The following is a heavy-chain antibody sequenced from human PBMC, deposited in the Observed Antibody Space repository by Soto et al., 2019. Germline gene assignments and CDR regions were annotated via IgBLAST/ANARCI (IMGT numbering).Heavy chain of an antibody. Sequence: ASVKVSCKASGYTFTSYGISWVRQAPGQGLEWMGWISAYNGNTNYAQKLQGRVTMPTDTSTSTAYMELRSLRSDDTAVYYCARDREDIVATIGNWFGPWGQGTLVTVSS. CDR3: ARDREDIVATIGNWFGP. V-gene: IGHV1-18*04. D-gene: IGHD5-12*01. CDR1: GYTFTSYG. J-gene: IGHJ5*02. CDR2: ISAYNGNT.